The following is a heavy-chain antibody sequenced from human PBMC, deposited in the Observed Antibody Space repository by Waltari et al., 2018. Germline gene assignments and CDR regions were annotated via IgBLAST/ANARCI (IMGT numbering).Heavy chain of an antibody. V-gene: IGHV1-69*04. D-gene: IGHD2-15*01. CDR1: GGTFSSYA. CDR2: LIPILGIA. J-gene: IGHJ6*02. CDR3: ARDQCSGGSCYRTNYYYGMDV. Sequence: QVQLVQSGAEVKKPGSSVKVSCKASGGTFSSYAISWVRQAPGQGLEWMGRLIPILGIANYAQKFQGRVTITADKSTSTAYMELSSLRSEDTAVYYCARDQCSGGSCYRTNYYYGMDVWGQGTTVTVSS.